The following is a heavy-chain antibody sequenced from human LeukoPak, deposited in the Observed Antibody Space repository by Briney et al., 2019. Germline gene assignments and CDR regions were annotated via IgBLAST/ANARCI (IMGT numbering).Heavy chain of an antibody. J-gene: IGHJ4*02. CDR1: GFTFSSYS. Sequence: GGSLRLSCAASGFTFSSYSMNWVRQAPGKGLEWVSAISGSGGSTYYADSVKGRFTISRDNSKNTLYLQMNSLRAEDTAVYYCAKESGYYDILTGSDVDYWGQGTLVTVSS. D-gene: IGHD3-9*01. CDR3: AKESGYYDILTGSDVDY. V-gene: IGHV3-23*01. CDR2: ISGSGGST.